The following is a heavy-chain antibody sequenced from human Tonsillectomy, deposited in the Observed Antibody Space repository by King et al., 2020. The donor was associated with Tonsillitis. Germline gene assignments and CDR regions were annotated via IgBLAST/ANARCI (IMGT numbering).Heavy chain of an antibody. CDR3: ARDSAWGRFPGDYFDY. Sequence: VQLQESGPGLVKPSETLSLTCTVSGGSISSYYWSWIRQPPGKGLEWIGYIYYSGSTNYNPSLKSRVTISVDTSKNQFSLKLSSVTAADTAVYYCARDSAWGRFPGDYFDYWGQGTLVTGSS. CDR2: IYYSGST. D-gene: IGHD3-16*01. V-gene: IGHV4-59*12. CDR1: GGSISSYY. J-gene: IGHJ4*02.